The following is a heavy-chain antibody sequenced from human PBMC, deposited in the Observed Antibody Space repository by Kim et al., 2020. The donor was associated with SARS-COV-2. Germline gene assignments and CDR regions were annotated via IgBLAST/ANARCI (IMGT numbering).Heavy chain of an antibody. V-gene: IGHV4-61*08. CDR3: ARAYISIDCSGGTCHSGGSLDS. CDR2: IYYSGSA. Sequence: SETLSLTCTVSGDSVSNDTSGRSGAYYWSWIRQPPGKGLEWMGYIYYSGSANYNPSLKSRVTISVDTTMNQFSLKLNFVTAADTAVYYCARAYISIDCSGGTCHSGGSLDSWGQGTLVSVSS. CDR1: GDSVSNDTSGRSGAYY. J-gene: IGHJ4*02. D-gene: IGHD2-15*01.